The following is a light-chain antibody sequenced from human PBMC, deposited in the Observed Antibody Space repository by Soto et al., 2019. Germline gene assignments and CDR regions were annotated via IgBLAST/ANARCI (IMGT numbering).Light chain of an antibody. CDR2: NTA. Sequence: IVLTQSPGTLSLSPGERATLSCRASQTLXNSFIAWYQQKPGQPPRLPXDNTASRATGGPDRYSASGSGTDFTLTISRLEPEDFAVYYCQQYTNWTRIFGQGTRLEIK. J-gene: IGKJ5*01. CDR3: QQYTNWTRI. CDR1: QTLXNSF. V-gene: IGKV3D-20*02.